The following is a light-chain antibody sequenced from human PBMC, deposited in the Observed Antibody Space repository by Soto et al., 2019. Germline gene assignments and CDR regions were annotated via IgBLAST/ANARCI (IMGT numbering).Light chain of an antibody. CDR3: QQYNSNSRA. CDR1: QSISIW. Sequence: DIQMTQSPSTLSASIGDRVTITCRASQSISIWLAWYQQKPGKTPKLLIHKASNLESGVPARFSGSGSGTEFTLIISSLQPDDFATYYCQQYNSNSRAFGQGTKVEIK. V-gene: IGKV1-5*03. CDR2: KAS. J-gene: IGKJ1*01.